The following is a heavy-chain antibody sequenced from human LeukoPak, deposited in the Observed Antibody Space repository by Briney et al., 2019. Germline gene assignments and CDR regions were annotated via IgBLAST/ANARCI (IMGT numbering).Heavy chain of an antibody. J-gene: IGHJ6*02. Sequence: SETLSLTCAVSGGSISSSNWWSWVRQPPGKGLEWIGEIYHSGSTNYNPSLKSRVTISVDKSKNQFSLKLSSVTAADTAVYYCARDSSHDYGGNPELVYGMDVWGQGTTVTVSS. CDR1: GGSISSSNW. V-gene: IGHV4-4*02. CDR2: IYHSGST. D-gene: IGHD4-23*01. CDR3: ARDSSHDYGGNPELVYGMDV.